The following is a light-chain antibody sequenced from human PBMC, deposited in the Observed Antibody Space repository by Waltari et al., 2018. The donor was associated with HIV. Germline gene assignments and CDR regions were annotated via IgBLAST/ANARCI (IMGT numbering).Light chain of an antibody. CDR2: GAS. Sequence: EIVMTQSPATLAVSPGERATLSCRASQTITSNLAWYQHKPGQAPRLLIFGASTRATGIPARFSGSGSGTDFTLTISSLQSEDFAVYYCQQYNNWPPTWTFGQGTKVEIK. J-gene: IGKJ1*01. CDR1: QTITSN. V-gene: IGKV3-15*01. CDR3: QQYNNWPPTWT.